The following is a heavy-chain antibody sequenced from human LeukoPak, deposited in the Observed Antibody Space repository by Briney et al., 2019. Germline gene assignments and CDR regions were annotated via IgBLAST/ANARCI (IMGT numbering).Heavy chain of an antibody. CDR2: IYPGDSDT. CDR1: GYSFTSYW. D-gene: IGHD1-20*01. Sequence: RGESLKISCKGSGYSFTSYWIGWVREMPGKGLEWMGIIYPGDSDTRYSPSFQGQVTVSADKSISTAYLQWSSLKASDTATYYCARQSITGFTDYWGQGTLVTVSS. CDR3: ARQSITGFTDY. V-gene: IGHV5-51*01. J-gene: IGHJ4*02.